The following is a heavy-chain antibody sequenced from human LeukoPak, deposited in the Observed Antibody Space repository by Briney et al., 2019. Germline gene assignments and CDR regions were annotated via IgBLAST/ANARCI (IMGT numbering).Heavy chain of an antibody. D-gene: IGHD3-10*01. CDR3: AREGRFTMVRGVLGY. CDR1: GYTFTSYA. CDR2: INTNTGNP. V-gene: IGHV7-4-1*02. Sequence: ASVKVSCKASGYTFTSYAMNWVRQAPGQGLEWMGWINTNTGNPTYAQGFTGRFVFSLDTSVSTAYLQISSLKAEDTAVYYCAREGRFTMVRGVLGYWGQGTLVTVSS. J-gene: IGHJ4*02.